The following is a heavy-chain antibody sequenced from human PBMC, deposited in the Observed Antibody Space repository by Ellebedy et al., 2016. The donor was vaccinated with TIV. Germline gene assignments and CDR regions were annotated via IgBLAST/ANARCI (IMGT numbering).Heavy chain of an antibody. V-gene: IGHV3-72*01. CDR1: GFTFSDHY. Sequence: GESLKISCAVSGFTFSDHYMNWVRQAPGKELEGVGFIRSKDYGGTTEYDASVRGRFTISRDASKNSLSLQMTSLKTEDTAVYYCARERNYYCDLWGRGTLVTVSS. D-gene: IGHD1-7*01. CDR2: IRSKDYGGTT. CDR3: ARERNYYCDL. J-gene: IGHJ2*01.